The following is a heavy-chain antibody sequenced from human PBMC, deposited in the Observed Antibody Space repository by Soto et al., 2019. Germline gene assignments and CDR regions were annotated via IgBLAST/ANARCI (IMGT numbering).Heavy chain of an antibody. CDR1: SGSISSSNW. CDR2: IYHSGST. J-gene: IGHJ6*03. CDR3: ARGRKAPLYYYYYYRDV. Sequence: PSETLSLTCAVSSGSISSSNWWSWVRQPPGKGLEWIGEIYHSGSTNYNPSLKSRVTISVDKSKNQFSLKLSSVTAADTAVYYWARGRKAPLYYYYYYRDVWGKGTRVTVPS. V-gene: IGHV4-4*02.